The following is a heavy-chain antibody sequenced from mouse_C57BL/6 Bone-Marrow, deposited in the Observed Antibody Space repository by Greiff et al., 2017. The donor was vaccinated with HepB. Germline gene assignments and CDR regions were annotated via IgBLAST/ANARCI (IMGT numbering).Heavy chain of an antibody. CDR1: GFTFSSYT. Sequence: DVMLVESGGGLVKPGGSLKLSCAASGFTFSSYTMSWVRQTPEKRLEWVATISGGGGNTYYPDSVQGRFTISRDNAKNTLYLQMSSLRSEDTALYYCARHEGYWGLRRRGFAYWGQGTLVTVSA. V-gene: IGHV5-9*01. D-gene: IGHD2-4*01. CDR2: ISGGGGNT. CDR3: ARHEGYWGLRRRGFAY. J-gene: IGHJ3*01.